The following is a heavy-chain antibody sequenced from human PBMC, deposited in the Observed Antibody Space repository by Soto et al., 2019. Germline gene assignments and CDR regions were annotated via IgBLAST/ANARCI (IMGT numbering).Heavy chain of an antibody. D-gene: IGHD6-13*01. CDR3: AHTPIAAAAGSFDF. V-gene: IGHV2-5*02. J-gene: IGHJ4*02. CDR1: GFSLTTSGVG. Sequence: QITLKESGPTLVKPTQTLTLTCTFSGFSLTTSGVGVGWIRQPPGKALEWLALIFWDHDKYYSPSLQSRLTITKDTSKNQVVLTMTNMEPVDTATYYCAHTPIAAAAGSFDFWGQGALVTVSS. CDR2: IFWDHDK.